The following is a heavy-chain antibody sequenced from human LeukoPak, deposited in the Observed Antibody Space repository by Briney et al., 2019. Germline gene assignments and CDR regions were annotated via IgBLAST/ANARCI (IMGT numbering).Heavy chain of an antibody. CDR1: GFTFSDYY. V-gene: IGHV3-7*04. CDR2: IKQDGSEK. J-gene: IGHJ4*02. CDR3: ARGIAARNYYFDY. Sequence: GGSLRLSCAASGFTFSDYYMSWLRQAPGKGLEWVANIKQDGSEKYYVDSVKGRFTISRDNAKNSLYLQMNSLRAEDTAVYYCARGIAARNYYFDYWGQGTLVTVSS. D-gene: IGHD6-6*01.